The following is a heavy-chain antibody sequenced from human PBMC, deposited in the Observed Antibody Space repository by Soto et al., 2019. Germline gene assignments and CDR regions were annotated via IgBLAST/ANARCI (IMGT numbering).Heavy chain of an antibody. V-gene: IGHV3-74*01. CDR1: GFTFSSYW. Sequence: EVQLVESGGALVQPGGSLRLSCAASGFTFSSYWMHWVRQAPGKGLVWVSRINGDGSTTTYADSVKGRFIISRDNAKNMLYLQMNSLTAEDTAVYYCARPRYDGRGTPFDHWGHGTLVTVSA. D-gene: IGHD3-22*01. J-gene: IGHJ4*01. CDR3: ARPRYDGRGTPFDH. CDR2: INGDGSTT.